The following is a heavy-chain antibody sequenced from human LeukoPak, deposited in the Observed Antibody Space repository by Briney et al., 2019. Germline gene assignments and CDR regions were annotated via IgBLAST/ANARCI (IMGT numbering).Heavy chain of an antibody. Sequence: GASGKVSCKASGYTFTNYGISWVRQAPGKGLQFVGWISAYSGDANYVQELQGRVTMSTDTSTSTAYMELRSLRSDDTAVYYCVRDNPRTLNTIYGVVPIDDTFDIWGQGTKVTVSS. CDR1: GYTFTNYG. CDR2: ISAYSGDA. V-gene: IGHV1-18*01. D-gene: IGHD3-3*01. CDR3: VRDNPRTLNTIYGVVPIDDTFDI. J-gene: IGHJ3*02.